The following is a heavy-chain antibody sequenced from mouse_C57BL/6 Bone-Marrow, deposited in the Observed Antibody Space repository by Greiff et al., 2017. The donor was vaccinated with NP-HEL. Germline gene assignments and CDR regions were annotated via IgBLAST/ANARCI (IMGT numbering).Heavy chain of an antibody. Sequence: QVQLQQPGAELVKPGASVKLSCKASGYTFTSYWMQWVKQRPGQGLEWIGEIDPSDSYTNYNQKFKGKATLTVDTSSSTAYMQLSSLTSEDSAVYYCARCGVVDDYDGVAYWGQGTLVTVTA. V-gene: IGHV1-50*01. CDR3: ARCGVVDDYDGVAY. CDR1: GYTFTSYW. CDR2: IDPSDSYT. D-gene: IGHD2-4*01. J-gene: IGHJ3*01.